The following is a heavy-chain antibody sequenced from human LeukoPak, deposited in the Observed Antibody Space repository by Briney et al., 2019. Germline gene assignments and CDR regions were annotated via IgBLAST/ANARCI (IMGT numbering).Heavy chain of an antibody. Sequence: GGSLRLSCAASGFTFSSYEMNWVRQAPGKGLEWVAHISSGGNVEYYLDSVRGRFTMSRDNAKSLLFLQMNSLGAEDTAVYYCARDTLNGPFVISLDYWGQGALVTVSS. CDR1: GFTFSSYE. CDR2: ISSGGNVE. CDR3: ARDTLNGPFVISLDY. D-gene: IGHD3-9*01. J-gene: IGHJ4*02. V-gene: IGHV3-48*03.